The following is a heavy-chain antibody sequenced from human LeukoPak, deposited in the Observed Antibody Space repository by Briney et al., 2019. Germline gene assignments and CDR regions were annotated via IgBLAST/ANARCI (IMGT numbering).Heavy chain of an antibody. V-gene: IGHV3-23*01. CDR1: GLTFSSYV. CDR3: ARTPPPRAYYYDSSGYYDDAFDI. Sequence: GGSLRLSCAASGLTFSSYVMSWVRQAPGKGLEWVSAISGSGGSTYYADSVKGRFTISRDNSKNTLYLQMNSLRAEDTAVYYCARTPPPRAYYYDSSGYYDDAFDIWGQGTMVTVSS. D-gene: IGHD3-22*01. J-gene: IGHJ3*02. CDR2: ISGSGGST.